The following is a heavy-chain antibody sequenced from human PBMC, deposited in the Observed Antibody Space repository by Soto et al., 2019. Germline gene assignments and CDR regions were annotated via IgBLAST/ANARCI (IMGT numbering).Heavy chain of an antibody. CDR2: ISGRGGST. Sequence: EVQLLESGGGLVQPGGSLRLSCAASGFTFSSYAMSWVRQAPGQGLEWVSAISGRGGSTYYAYSVKGRFTISRDNSKNTLYLQMNSMRAEDTAVYYCATYSSPDYWGQGTLVTVSS. CDR3: ATYSSPDY. D-gene: IGHD6-13*01. CDR1: GFTFSSYA. V-gene: IGHV3-23*01. J-gene: IGHJ4*02.